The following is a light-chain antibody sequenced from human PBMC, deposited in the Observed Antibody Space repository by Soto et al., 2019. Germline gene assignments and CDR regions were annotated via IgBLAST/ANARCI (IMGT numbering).Light chain of an antibody. CDR3: AAWDDSLNGNV. CDR1: SSKIGSNT. Sequence: QSALTQPFSASGTPGQRVTISCSGTSSKIGSNTVNWYQQLPGTAPKLLIYSSNQRPSGVPDRFSGSKSGTSASLAISGLQSEDEADYYCAAWDDSLNGNVFGTGTKVTVL. V-gene: IGLV1-44*01. CDR2: SSN. J-gene: IGLJ1*01.